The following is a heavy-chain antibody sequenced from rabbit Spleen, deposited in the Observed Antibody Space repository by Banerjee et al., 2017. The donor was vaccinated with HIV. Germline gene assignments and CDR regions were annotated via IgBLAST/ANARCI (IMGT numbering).Heavy chain of an antibody. V-gene: IGHV1S45*01. CDR2: IGAGNTGNA. CDR1: GFDLNTYG. CDR3: ARRSEGFCVDL. Sequence: QEQLVESGGGLVQPGGSLKLSCKASGFDLNTYGVSWVRQAPGKGLEWIACIGAGNTGNAYYASWAKGRFTISKTSSTTVTLEMTSLTAADTATYFCARRSEGFCVDLWGPGTLVTVS. J-gene: IGHJ6*01. D-gene: IGHD1-1*01.